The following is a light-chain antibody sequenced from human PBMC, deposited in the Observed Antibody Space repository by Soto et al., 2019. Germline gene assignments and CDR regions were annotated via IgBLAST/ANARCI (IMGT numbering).Light chain of an antibody. CDR1: SSDVGTHGY. CDR3: ICYSGGNNWV. CDR2: DVT. Sequence: QSALTQPPSASGSPGQSVTISCTGTSSDVGTHGYVSWYQQHAGKAPKLMIYDVTKRPSGVPDRFSGSKSANTASLTVSGLQAEDEDDYNCICYSGGNNWVFGGGTKLTVL. J-gene: IGLJ3*02. V-gene: IGLV2-8*01.